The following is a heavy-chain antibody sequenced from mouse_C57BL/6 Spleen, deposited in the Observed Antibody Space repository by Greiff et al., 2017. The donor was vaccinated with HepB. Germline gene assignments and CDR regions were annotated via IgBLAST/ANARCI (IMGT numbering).Heavy chain of an antibody. V-gene: IGHV14-4*01. CDR2: IDPENGDT. D-gene: IGHD2-2*01. CDR1: GFNIKDDY. CDR3: TTGGYPDY. J-gene: IGHJ2*01. Sequence: EVKLMESGAELVRPGASVKLSCTASGFNIKDDYMHWVKQRPEQGLEWIGWIDPENGDTEYASKFQGKATITADTSSNTAYLQLSSLTSEDTAVYYCTTGGYPDYWGQGTTLTVSS.